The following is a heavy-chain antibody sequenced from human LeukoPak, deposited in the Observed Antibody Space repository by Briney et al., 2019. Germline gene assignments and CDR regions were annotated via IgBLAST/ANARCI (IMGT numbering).Heavy chain of an antibody. Sequence: TGGSLTLSCAAAALTFSSYAMQRVSQAPGQEPVRVAVISYDGSNKYYADSVKGRFTISRDNSKNTLYLQMNSLRAEDTAVYYCARDPDYGDYALDYWGQGTLVTVSS. CDR3: ARDPDYGDYALDY. D-gene: IGHD4-17*01. CDR1: ALTFSSYA. J-gene: IGHJ4*02. V-gene: IGHV3-30-3*01. CDR2: ISYDGSNK.